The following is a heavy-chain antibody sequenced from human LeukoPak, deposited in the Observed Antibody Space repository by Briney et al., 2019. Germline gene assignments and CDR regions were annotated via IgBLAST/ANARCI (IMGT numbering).Heavy chain of an antibody. D-gene: IGHD6-19*01. J-gene: IGHJ6*02. CDR2: INTNTGNP. V-gene: IGHV7-4-1*02. CDR1: GYTFTSYA. CDR3: ARSGWGGPYYYYGMDV. Sequence: ASVKVSFKASGYTFTSYAMNWVRQAPGQGLEWMGWINTNTGNPTYAQGFTGRFVFSLDTSVSTAYLQISSLKAEDTAVYYCARSGWGGPYYYYGMDVWGQGTTVTVYS.